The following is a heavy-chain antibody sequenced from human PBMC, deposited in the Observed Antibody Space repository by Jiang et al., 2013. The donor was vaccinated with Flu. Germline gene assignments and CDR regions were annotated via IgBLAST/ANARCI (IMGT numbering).Heavy chain of an antibody. CDR2: ISIYNGNT. V-gene: IGHV1-18*04. D-gene: IGHD6-13*01. Sequence: SGAEVKKPGASVKVSCKASGYTFTSYGISWVRQAPGQGLEWMGWISIYNGNTDYAQNLRGRFTLTTDTSTSTAYMELRSLTSDDTAMYYCARRFEVPRSLLYSSICFHPLYYYALDV. CDR1: GYTFTSYG. CDR3: ARRFEVPRSLLYSSICFHPLYYYALDV. J-gene: IGHJ6*01.